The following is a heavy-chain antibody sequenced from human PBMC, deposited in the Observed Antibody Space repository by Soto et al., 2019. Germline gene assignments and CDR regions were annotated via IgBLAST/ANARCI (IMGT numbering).Heavy chain of an antibody. Sequence: ETLSLTCTVSVGSFSSGSYYWSWILQPPGKGLEWIGYIYYSGSTNYNPSLKSRVTISVDTSKNQFSLKLSSVTAADTAVYYCARDHLAVRGRWFDPWGQGTLVTVSS. CDR3: ARDHLAVRGRWFDP. V-gene: IGHV4-61*01. J-gene: IGHJ5*02. D-gene: IGHD3-10*01. CDR1: VGSFSSGSYY. CDR2: IYYSGST.